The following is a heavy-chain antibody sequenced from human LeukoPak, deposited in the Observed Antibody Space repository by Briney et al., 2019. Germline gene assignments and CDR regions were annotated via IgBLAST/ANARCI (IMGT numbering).Heavy chain of an antibody. J-gene: IGHJ4*02. Sequence: PSETLSLTCTVSGGSISSGGYYWSWIRQHPGKGLEWIGYIYYSGSTSYNPSLKSRATISVDTSKKQFSLNLSSVTAADTAVYYCAREGGKGSGYYTGYWGQGTLVIVSS. V-gene: IGHV4-31*03. D-gene: IGHD3-3*01. CDR2: IYYSGST. CDR3: AREGGKGSGYYTGY. CDR1: GGSISSGGYY.